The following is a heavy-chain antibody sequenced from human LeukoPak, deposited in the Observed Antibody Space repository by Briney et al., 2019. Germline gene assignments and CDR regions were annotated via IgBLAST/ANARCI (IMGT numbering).Heavy chain of an antibody. Sequence: SQTLSLTCAISGDSVSSNSAAWNWIRQSPSRGLEWLGRTYYRSKWYNDYAVSVKSRITINPDTSKNQFSLQLNSVTPEDTAVYYCARVSPWVPAGGSAFDIWGQGTMVTVSS. D-gene: IGHD2-2*01. V-gene: IGHV6-1*01. CDR1: GDSVSSNSAA. CDR2: TYYRSKWYN. CDR3: ARVSPWVPAGGSAFDI. J-gene: IGHJ3*02.